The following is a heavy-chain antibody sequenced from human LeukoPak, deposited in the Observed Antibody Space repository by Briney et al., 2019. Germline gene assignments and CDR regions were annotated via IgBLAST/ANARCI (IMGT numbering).Heavy chain of an antibody. D-gene: IGHD3-16*01. Sequence: GGSLRLSCVASGFTFSSYDMHWVRQATGKGLEWVSAIDTAGDTYYPDSVKGRFTISRENAKNSFYLQMNSLRAGDTAAYYCARVSSGGGESTYFDYWGRGTLVTVSS. J-gene: IGHJ4*02. V-gene: IGHV3-13*01. CDR3: ARVSSGGGESTYFDY. CDR1: GFTFSSYD. CDR2: IDTAGDT.